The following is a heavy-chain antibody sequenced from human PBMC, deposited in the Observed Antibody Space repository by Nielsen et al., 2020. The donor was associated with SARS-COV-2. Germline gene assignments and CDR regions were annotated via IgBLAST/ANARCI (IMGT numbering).Heavy chain of an antibody. CDR1: GYSFTSYW. V-gene: IGHV5-51*01. J-gene: IGHJ4*02. D-gene: IGHD2-21*02. CDR3: ARAYCGGDCYSGYYFDY. Sequence: GESLKISCKGSGYSFTSYWIGWVRQMPGKGLEWMGIIYPGDSDTRYSPSFQGQVTISADKSISTAYLQWSSLEASDTAMYYCARAYCGGDCYSGYYFDYWGQGTLVTVSS. CDR2: IYPGDSDT.